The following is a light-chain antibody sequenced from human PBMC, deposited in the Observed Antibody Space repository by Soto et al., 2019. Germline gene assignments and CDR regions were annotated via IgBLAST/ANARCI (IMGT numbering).Light chain of an antibody. CDR2: DAS. Sequence: EIVLTQSPATLSLSPGERATLSCRASQSVSSYLAWYQQKPGQAPRLLIYDASNRSTGIPARFSGSGSGTYFSLTIIRLEPEDFAVYYCQQRSNWPPITFGQGTRLEIK. CDR1: QSVSSY. J-gene: IGKJ5*01. V-gene: IGKV3-11*01. CDR3: QQRSNWPPIT.